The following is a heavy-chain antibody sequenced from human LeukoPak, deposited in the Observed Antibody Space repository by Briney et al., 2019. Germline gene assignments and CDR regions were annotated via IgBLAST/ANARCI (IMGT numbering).Heavy chain of an antibody. V-gene: IGHV1-69*04. CDR3: ARGGSGYDLRAWY. Sequence: SVKVSCKASGGTFSNYAIRWLRQAPGQGLDGMGRIIPILGIATYAQKFQGRVTITADKSTSTAYMELSSLRSEDTAVYYCARGGSGYDLRAWYWGQGTLVTVSS. CDR1: GGTFSNYA. J-gene: IGHJ4*02. D-gene: IGHD5-12*01. CDR2: IIPILGIA.